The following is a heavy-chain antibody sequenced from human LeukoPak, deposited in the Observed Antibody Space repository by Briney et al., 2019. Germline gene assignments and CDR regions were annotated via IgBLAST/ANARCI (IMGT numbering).Heavy chain of an antibody. J-gene: IGHJ4*02. Sequence: SETLSLTCTVSGASVSSFGYYWGWFRQSPGEGLEFIGSLYSGGSTYYNPSLKSRVTVSVDTSKNLFSLKLTSVTAADTAIYYCASRYCPSSACHLIGAYWGQGTLVTVSS. CDR3: ASRYCPSSACHLIGAY. CDR2: LYSGGST. CDR1: GASVSSFGYY. V-gene: IGHV4-39*02. D-gene: IGHD2-8*01.